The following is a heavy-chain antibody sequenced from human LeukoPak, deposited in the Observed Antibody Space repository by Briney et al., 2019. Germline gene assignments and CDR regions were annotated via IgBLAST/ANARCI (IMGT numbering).Heavy chain of an antibody. CDR1: GFTFSSYA. J-gene: IGHJ2*01. D-gene: IGHD2-21*02. Sequence: GGSLRLSCAASGFTFSSYAMSWVRQAPGKGLEWVSAISGSGGSTYYADSVQGRFSISRDNSKNTLYLQMNSLRAEDTAVYYCAKLFVVVTAIPHFDLWGRGTLVTVSS. CDR3: AKLFVVVTAIPHFDL. CDR2: ISGSGGST. V-gene: IGHV3-23*01.